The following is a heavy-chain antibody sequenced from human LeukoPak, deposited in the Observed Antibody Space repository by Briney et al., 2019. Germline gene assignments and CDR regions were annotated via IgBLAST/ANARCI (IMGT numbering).Heavy chain of an antibody. Sequence: ASETLSLTCTVSGGSISSYYWSWIRQPAGKGLEWIGRIYTSGSTNYNPSLKSRVTMSVDTSKNQFSLKLSSVTAADTAVYYCARDAALWFGDFPWFDLWGQGTLVTVSS. D-gene: IGHD3-10*01. CDR3: ARDAALWFGDFPWFDL. CDR2: IYTSGST. CDR1: GGSISSYY. V-gene: IGHV4-4*07. J-gene: IGHJ5*02.